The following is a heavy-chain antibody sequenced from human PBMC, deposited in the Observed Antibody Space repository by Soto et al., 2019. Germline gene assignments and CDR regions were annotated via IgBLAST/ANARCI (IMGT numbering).Heavy chain of an antibody. CDR1: GFSLSTSGVG. CDR2: IYWDDDK. J-gene: IGHJ4*02. V-gene: IGHV2-5*02. Sequence: QITLKESGPTLVKPTQTLTLTCTFSGFSLSTSGVGVGWIRQPPGKALEWLALIYWDDDKRYSPSLKSRLPXTXXTSKNQVVLTMTNMDPVDTATYYCARQDTDYYFDYWGQGTLVTVSS. CDR3: ARQDTDYYFDY.